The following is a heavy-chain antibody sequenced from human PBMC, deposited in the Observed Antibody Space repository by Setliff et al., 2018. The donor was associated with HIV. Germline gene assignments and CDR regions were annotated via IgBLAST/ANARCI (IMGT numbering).Heavy chain of an antibody. V-gene: IGHV1-2*02. CDR1: GCSFTGYY. J-gene: IGHJ4*02. CDR2: MNPSTGGT. Sequence: ASVKVSCKASGCSFTGYYMHWVRQAPGQGLEWMGWMNPSTGGTRFAQKFQGRVTMTRDTFITTAYMELSSLRSDDTAVYYCARMGESPPHSSSWYYWGQGTLVTVSS. D-gene: IGHD6-13*01. CDR3: ARMGESPPHSSSWYY.